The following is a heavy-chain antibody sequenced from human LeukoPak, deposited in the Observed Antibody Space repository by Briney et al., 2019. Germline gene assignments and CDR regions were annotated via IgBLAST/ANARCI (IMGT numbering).Heavy chain of an antibody. Sequence: ASVKVSCKASGYTFTGYYMHWVRQAPGQGLEWMGWINPNSGGTNYAQKFQGRVTVTRDTSISTAYMELSRLRSDDTAVYYCARDEGYSSGWYAYAPFDPWGQGTLVTVSS. D-gene: IGHD6-19*01. CDR3: ARDEGYSSGWYAYAPFDP. CDR1: GYTFTGYY. J-gene: IGHJ5*02. V-gene: IGHV1-2*02. CDR2: INPNSGGT.